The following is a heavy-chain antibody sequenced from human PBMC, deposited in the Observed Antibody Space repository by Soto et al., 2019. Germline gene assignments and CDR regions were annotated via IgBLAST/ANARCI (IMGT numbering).Heavy chain of an antibody. CDR3: ARKLEYSSGGSYPPHAFDI. J-gene: IGHJ3*02. V-gene: IGHV1-69*02. CDR2: IIPILGIT. D-gene: IGHD2-15*01. CDR1: GGTFSSYT. Sequence: VQLVQSGAVVKKPGSSVKVSCKASGGTFSSYTISWVRQAPGQGLEWIGRIIPILGITNYAQKFQGRVTFTEDKSPSTAYIELSSLRSEDTAVYYCARKLEYSSGGSYPPHAFDIWGQGTMVTVSS.